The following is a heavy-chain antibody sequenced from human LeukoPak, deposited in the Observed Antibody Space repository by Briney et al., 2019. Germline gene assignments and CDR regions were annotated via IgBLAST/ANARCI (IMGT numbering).Heavy chain of an antibody. CDR1: GFTFSIYA. D-gene: IGHD3-22*01. CDR3: ARDRPNYYGSDGHYYRRDGDY. V-gene: IGHV3-23*01. J-gene: IGHJ4*02. Sequence: PGGSLRLSCAASGFTFSIYAMSWVRQAPGKGLQWVSSITSRGESTWYVDSVKGRFTITRDNSDNTLYLQMHSLRAADTAVYYCARDRPNYYGSDGHYYRRDGDYWGRGTLVSVSS. CDR2: ITSRGEST.